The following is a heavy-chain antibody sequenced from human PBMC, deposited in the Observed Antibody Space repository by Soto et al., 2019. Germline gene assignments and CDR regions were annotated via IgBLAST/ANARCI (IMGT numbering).Heavy chain of an antibody. CDR2: ISAFNGNT. J-gene: IGHJ3*02. D-gene: IGHD3-10*01. Sequence: QVQLVQSGAEVRKPGASVKVSRKASGYTFTHYGISWVRQAPGQGLAWMGWISAFNGNTKYVENFQDRVTMTTDTSTNTSYLELRSLRSDDTAMYYCARVYGSGSYIAFDIWGQGTMVTVSS. CDR3: ARVYGSGSYIAFDI. V-gene: IGHV1-18*01. CDR1: GYTFTHYG.